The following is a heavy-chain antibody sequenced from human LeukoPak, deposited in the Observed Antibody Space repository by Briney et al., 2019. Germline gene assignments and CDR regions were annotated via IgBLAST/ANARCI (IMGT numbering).Heavy chain of an antibody. CDR3: ARDRGGYSYGYKDY. V-gene: IGHV4-39*07. J-gene: IGHJ4*02. CDR2: IYYSGST. Sequence: PSETLSLTCTVSGGSISSSSYYWGWIRQPPGKGLEWIGSIYYSGSTYYNPSLKSRVTISVDTSKNQFSLKLSSVTAADTAVYYCARDRGGYSYGYKDYWGLGTLVTVSS. CDR1: GGSISSSSYY. D-gene: IGHD5-18*01.